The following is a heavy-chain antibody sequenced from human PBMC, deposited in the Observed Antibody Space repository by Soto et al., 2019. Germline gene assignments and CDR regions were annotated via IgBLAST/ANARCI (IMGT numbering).Heavy chain of an antibody. CDR1: GFTFSSYD. J-gene: IGHJ6*02. Sequence: PGGSLRLSCAASGFTFSSYDMHWVRQATGKGLEWVSAIGTAGDTYYPGSVKGRFTISRENAKNSLYLQMNSLRAEDTAVYYCARVPSSSEGMDVWGQGTTVTVS. D-gene: IGHD6-6*01. CDR2: IGTAGDT. CDR3: ARVPSSSEGMDV. V-gene: IGHV3-13*01.